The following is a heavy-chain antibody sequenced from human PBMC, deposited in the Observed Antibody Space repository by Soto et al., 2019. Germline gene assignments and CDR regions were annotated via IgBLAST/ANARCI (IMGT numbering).Heavy chain of an antibody. CDR2: ISSNGGST. J-gene: IGHJ3*02. Sequence: GGSLRLSCSASGFTFSSYAMHWVRQAPGKGLEYVSAISSNGGSTYYADSVKVRFTFSRDNSKNTLYLQMSSLRAEDTAVYYCAGWVVRRAFDAFDIWGQGTMVTVSS. CDR1: GFTFSSYA. CDR3: AGWVVRRAFDAFDI. D-gene: IGHD3-10*01. V-gene: IGHV3-64D*09.